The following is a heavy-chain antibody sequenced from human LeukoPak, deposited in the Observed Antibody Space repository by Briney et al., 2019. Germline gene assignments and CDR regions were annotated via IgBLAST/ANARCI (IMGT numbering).Heavy chain of an antibody. D-gene: IGHD2-2*01. CDR3: ARDRKYCSSTSCYQGDAFDI. CDR2: ISAYNGNT. J-gene: IGHJ3*02. V-gene: IGHV1-18*01. Sequence: ASVKVSCKASGYTFTSYGISWVRQAPGQGLEWMGWISAYNGNTNYAQKLQGRVTMTTDTSTSTAYMELRSPRSDDTAVYYCARDRKYCSSTSCYQGDAFDIWGQGTMVTVSS. CDR1: GYTFTSYG.